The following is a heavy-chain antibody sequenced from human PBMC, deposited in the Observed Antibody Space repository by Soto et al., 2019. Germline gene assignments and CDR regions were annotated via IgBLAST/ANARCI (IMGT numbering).Heavy chain of an antibody. D-gene: IGHD5-12*01. J-gene: IGHJ4*02. CDR1: GVSFSGYY. V-gene: IGHV4-34*01. Sequence: ASETLSLTCAVYGVSFSGYYWSWIRQPPGKGLEWIGEINHSGSTNYNPSLKSRVTISVDTSKNQFSLKLSSVTAADTAVYYCARARWILILDYWGQGTLVTVSS. CDR3: ARARWILILDY. CDR2: INHSGST.